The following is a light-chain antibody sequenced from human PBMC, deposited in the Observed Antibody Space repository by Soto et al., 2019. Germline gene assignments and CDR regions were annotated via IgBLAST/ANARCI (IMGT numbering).Light chain of an antibody. CDR2: AAS. J-gene: IGKJ4*01. V-gene: IGKV1-27*01. CDR3: QKYDSVPLT. CDR1: QAISNY. Sequence: DIQMTQSPSSLSASIGDRVTITCRATQAISNYLAWYQQKPGKVPKLLIYAASILQSGVPSRFSGRGSGTDFTLTISSLQPEDVASYYCQKYDSVPLTFGGGTKVEIK.